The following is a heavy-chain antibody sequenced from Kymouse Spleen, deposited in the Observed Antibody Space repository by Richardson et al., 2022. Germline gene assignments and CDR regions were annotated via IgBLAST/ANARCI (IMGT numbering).Heavy chain of an antibody. CDR1: GFTFSSYG. V-gene: IGHV3-30*18. CDR2: ISYDGSNK. D-gene: IGHD3-9*01. Sequence: QVQLVESGGGVVQPGRSLRLSCAASGFTFSSYGMHWVRQAPGKGLEWVAVISYDGSNKYYADSVKGRFTISRDNSKNTLYLQMNSLRAEDTAVYYCAKGGYDILTGPNWFDPWGQGTLVTVSS. J-gene: IGHJ5*02. CDR3: AKGGYDILTGPNWFDP.